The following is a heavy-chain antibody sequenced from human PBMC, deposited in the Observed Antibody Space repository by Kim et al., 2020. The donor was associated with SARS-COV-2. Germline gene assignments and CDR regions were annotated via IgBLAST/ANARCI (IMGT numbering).Heavy chain of an antibody. CDR3: ARGSPRNIVVVPAAG. V-gene: IGHV4-34*01. Sequence: SETLSLTCAVYGGSFSGYYWSWIRQPPGKGLEWIGEINHSGSTNYNPSLKSRVTISVDTSKNQFSLKLSSVTAADTAVYYCARGSPRNIVVVPAAGWGQGTRGTVSS. CDR1: GGSFSGYY. D-gene: IGHD2-2*01. CDR2: INHSGST. J-gene: IGHJ4*02.